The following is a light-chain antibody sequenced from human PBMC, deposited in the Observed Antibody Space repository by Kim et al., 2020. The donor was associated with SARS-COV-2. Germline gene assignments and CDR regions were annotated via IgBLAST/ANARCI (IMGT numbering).Light chain of an antibody. J-gene: IGKJ2*01. CDR2: KAS. V-gene: IGKV1-5*03. Sequence: SASLGDRVTITCRASQTMSTWLAWYQQKPGKAPNLLIYKASFLESGVPSRFSGSGSGTEFSLTISSLQPDDFATYYCQHYNSYPYTFGQGTKLEI. CDR1: QTMSTW. CDR3: QHYNSYPYT.